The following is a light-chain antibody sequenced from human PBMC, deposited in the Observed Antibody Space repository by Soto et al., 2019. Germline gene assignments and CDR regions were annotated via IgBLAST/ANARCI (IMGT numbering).Light chain of an antibody. CDR2: DVS. V-gene: IGLV2-8*01. CDR3: SSYAGTHIV. J-gene: IGLJ1*01. CDR1: RSDFGGYDY. Sequence: QSSLTQPPSPSGAPGQSVALSCPGTRSDFGGYDYVSWYQQHPGKAPKLMIYDVSKRPSGVPDRFPGSKSGNTASLTVSGLQAEDEADYYCSSYAGTHIVFGTG.